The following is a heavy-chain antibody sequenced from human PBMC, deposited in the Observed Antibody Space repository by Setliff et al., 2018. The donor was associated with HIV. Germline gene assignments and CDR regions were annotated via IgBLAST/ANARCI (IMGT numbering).Heavy chain of an antibody. CDR1: GYTFTSYA. D-gene: IGHD3-3*01. J-gene: IGHJ6*03. Sequence: ASVKVSCKASGYTFTSYAFNWVRQAPGQGLEWMGWISAHNGNTNYAQKFQGRVTMTTDTSTSTAYMELRSLRSDDTAVYYCARGGTIFGVVISNYYYMDVWGKGTTVTVSS. V-gene: IGHV1-18*01. CDR3: ARGGTIFGVVISNYYYMDV. CDR2: ISAHNGNT.